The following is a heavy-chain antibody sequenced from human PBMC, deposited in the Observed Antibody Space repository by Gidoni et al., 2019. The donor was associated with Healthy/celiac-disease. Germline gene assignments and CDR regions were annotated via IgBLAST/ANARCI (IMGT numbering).Heavy chain of an antibody. D-gene: IGHD2-2*02. CDR3: ARDFHTVVPAAIVDYYYYYGMDV. V-gene: IGHV3-11*01. CDR1: GFPFRDYY. J-gene: IGHJ6*02. CDR2: ISSSGSTI. Sequence: QVQLVESGGGLVKPGGSLRLSCAASGFPFRDYYMSWIRQAPGKGLEWVSYISSSGSTIYYADSVKGRFTISRVNAKNSLYLQMNSLRAEDTAVYYCARDFHTVVPAAIVDYYYYYGMDVWGQGTTVTVSS.